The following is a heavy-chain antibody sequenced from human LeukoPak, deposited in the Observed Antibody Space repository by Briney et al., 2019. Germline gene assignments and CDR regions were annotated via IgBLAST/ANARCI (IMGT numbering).Heavy chain of an antibody. D-gene: IGHD2-8*01. CDR2: IVVGSGNT. CDR1: GFTFTSSA. J-gene: IGHJ5*02. V-gene: IGHV1-58*02. Sequence: SVKVSCKASGFTFTSSAMQWVRQARGQRLEWIGWIVVGSGNTNYAQKFQERVTITRDMSTGTAYMELSSLRSEDTAVYYCARDIVLMVYAIYSWFDPWGQGTLVTVSS. CDR3: ARDIVLMVYAIYSWFDP.